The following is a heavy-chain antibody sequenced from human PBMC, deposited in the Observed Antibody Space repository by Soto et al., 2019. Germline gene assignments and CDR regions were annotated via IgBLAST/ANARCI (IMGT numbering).Heavy chain of an antibody. J-gene: IGHJ4*02. Sequence: ASVRVSCKASGYTFTSYYMHWVRQAPGQVLEWMEIINPSGGSTSYAQKFQGRVTMTRDTSTSTVYMEMSSLRSEDTAVYYYFIYFSGYCESSGYYDYCGRRTLVIVSS. D-gene: IGHD3-22*01. CDR3: FIYFSGYCESSGYYDY. CDR2: INPSGGST. CDR1: GYTFTSYY. V-gene: IGHV1-46*01.